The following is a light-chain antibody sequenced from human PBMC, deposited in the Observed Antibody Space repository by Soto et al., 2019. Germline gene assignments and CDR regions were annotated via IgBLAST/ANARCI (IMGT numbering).Light chain of an antibody. CDR1: QSVSSN. CDR2: VAS. J-gene: IGKJ1*01. Sequence: EIVMTQSPATLSVSPGERATLSCRASQSVSSNLAWYQQKPGQAHRLLIYVASTRATGIPARFSGSGSGTEFTLTISSLQSEDFEGYYGQQYNNWPPWTFGQGNKVAIK. CDR3: QQYNNWPPWT. V-gene: IGKV3-15*01.